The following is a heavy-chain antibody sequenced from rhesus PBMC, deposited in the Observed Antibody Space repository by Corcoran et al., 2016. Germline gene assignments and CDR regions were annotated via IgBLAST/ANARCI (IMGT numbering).Heavy chain of an antibody. CDR3: ASPFERGRFEV. CDR2: IYAKSGHT. CDR1: GGSMSESSF. Sequence: QVRLQESGPGLVKSSETLSLTCAVSGGSMSESSFWNWIRQPPGKGLEWIGNIYAKSGHTYNPSLKRRVTMSKDTSNNQFVLKVTAVTAADTAVYYCASPFERGRFEVWGAGILVTVSS. J-gene: IGHJ5-1*01. V-gene: IGHV4S9*01. D-gene: IGHD3-34*01.